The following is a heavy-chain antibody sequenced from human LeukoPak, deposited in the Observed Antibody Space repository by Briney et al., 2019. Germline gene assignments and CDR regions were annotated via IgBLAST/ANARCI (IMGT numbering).Heavy chain of an antibody. J-gene: IGHJ6*02. CDR2: IYYSGST. D-gene: IGHD2-2*01. CDR1: GGSISSGGYY. V-gene: IGHV4-31*03. CDR3: ARADIVVVPAATRTYGMDV. Sequence: SETLSLTCTVSGGSISSGGYYWSWIRQHPGKGLEWTGYIYYSGSTYYNPSLKSRVTISVDMSKNQFSLKLSSVTAADTAVYYCARADIVVVPAATRTYGMDVWGQGTTVTVSS.